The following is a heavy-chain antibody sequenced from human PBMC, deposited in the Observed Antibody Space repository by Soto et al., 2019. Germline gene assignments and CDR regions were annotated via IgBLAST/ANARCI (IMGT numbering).Heavy chain of an antibody. CDR1: GYTFTSYA. D-gene: IGHD3-9*01. J-gene: IGHJ5*02. V-gene: IGHV1-3*01. CDR2: INAGNGNT. Sequence: ASVKVSCKASGYTFTSYAMHWVRQAPGQRLEWMGWINAGNGNTKYSQKFQGRVTITRDTSASTAYMELSSLRSEDTAVYYCAIWVDILKDCFDLWGQGPLVIVSS. CDR3: AIWVDILKDCFDL.